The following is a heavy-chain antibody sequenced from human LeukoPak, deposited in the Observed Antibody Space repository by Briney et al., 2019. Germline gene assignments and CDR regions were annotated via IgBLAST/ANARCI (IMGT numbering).Heavy chain of an antibody. J-gene: IGHJ4*02. Sequence: SETLSLTCIISGASISSSAYYWGWIRQPPGKGLEWIGEINHSGSTNYNPSLKSRVTISVDTSKNQFSLKLSSVTAADTAVYYCARRRYFGWFHWGQGTLVTVSS. CDR1: GASISSSAYY. CDR2: INHSGST. CDR3: ARRRYFGWFH. D-gene: IGHD3-9*01. V-gene: IGHV4-39*01.